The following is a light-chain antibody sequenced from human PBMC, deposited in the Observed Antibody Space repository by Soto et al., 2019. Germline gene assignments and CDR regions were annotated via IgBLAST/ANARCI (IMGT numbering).Light chain of an antibody. V-gene: IGKV1-39*01. Sequence: DMQLTQSPSSLSASVGDRVTITCRTSQNIGSYLNWYQQKPGRAPQLLIYAASSLQSGVPSRFSGSGSGSDFALTITNLQPLDSAIYFCHQAYSNPRHFGQGTRWIS. CDR2: AAS. CDR1: QNIGSY. J-gene: IGKJ1*01. CDR3: HQAYSNPRH.